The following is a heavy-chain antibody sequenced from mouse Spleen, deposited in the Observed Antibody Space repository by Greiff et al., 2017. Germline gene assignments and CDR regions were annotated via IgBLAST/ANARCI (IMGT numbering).Heavy chain of an antibody. CDR1: GFNIKDDY. V-gene: IGHV14-4*01. J-gene: IGHJ3*01. Sequence: VQLKQSGAELVRPGGSVKLSCTASGFNIKDDYMHWVKQRPEQGLEWIGWIDPENGDTEYASKFQGKATITADTSSNTAYLQLSSLTSEDTAVYYCTTAFANFDAYWGQGTLVTVSA. CDR2: IDPENGDT. CDR3: TTAFANFDAY. D-gene: IGHD4-1*01.